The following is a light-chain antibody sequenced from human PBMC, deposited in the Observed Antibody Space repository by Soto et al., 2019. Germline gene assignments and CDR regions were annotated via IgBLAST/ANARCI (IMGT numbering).Light chain of an antibody. J-gene: IGKJ4*01. CDR2: WAS. CDR3: QQYYSTPNT. CDR1: QSVLYTPHNNNY. Sequence: DIVMTQSPDSLAVSLGERTTINCKSSQSVLYTPHNNNYVAWYQQKPGQPPKLLIYWASTRESGVPDRFTGSGSGTDFTLTISSLQAEDVAVYYCQQYYSTPNTFGGGTKVEIK. V-gene: IGKV4-1*01.